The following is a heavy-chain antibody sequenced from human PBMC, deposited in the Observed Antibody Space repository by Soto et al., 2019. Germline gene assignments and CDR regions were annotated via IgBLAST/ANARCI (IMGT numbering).Heavy chain of an antibody. Sequence: QVQLVQSGAEVKKPGSSVKVSCKTSGGTFSSHVISWVRQAPGQGLEWMGGIIPIFGTTNYAQKFQGRVAITADESTSTAYMELSSLRSEDTAVYYCASLRVYDTRGYSFDYWGQGTLVTVSS. J-gene: IGHJ4*02. CDR2: IIPIFGTT. V-gene: IGHV1-69*01. CDR3: ASLRVYDTRGYSFDY. D-gene: IGHD3-22*01. CDR1: GGTFSSHV.